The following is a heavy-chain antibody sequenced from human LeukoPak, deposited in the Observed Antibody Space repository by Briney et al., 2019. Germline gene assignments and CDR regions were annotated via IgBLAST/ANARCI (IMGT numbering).Heavy chain of an antibody. J-gene: IGHJ4*02. CDR1: GFTFSSYA. V-gene: IGHV3-23*01. D-gene: IGHD3-22*01. CDR3: ARGGSSGYYNHFDY. CDR2: ISGSGGST. Sequence: PGRSLRLSCAASGFTFSSYAMSWVRQAQGRGLEWVSTISGSGGSTYYADSVKGRFTISRDNSKNTLYLQMNSLGAEDTAVYYCARGGSSGYYNHFDYWGQGTLVTVPS.